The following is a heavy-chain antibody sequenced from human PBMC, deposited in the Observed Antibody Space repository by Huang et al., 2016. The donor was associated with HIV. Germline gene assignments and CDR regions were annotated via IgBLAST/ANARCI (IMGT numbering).Heavy chain of an antibody. V-gene: IGHV1-8*03. D-gene: IGHD4-17*01. CDR2: MNHKSGNR. J-gene: IGHJ6*03. CDR3: ARGTRYGHYGLGHYQYYMDV. CDR1: GYTFSNYD. Sequence: QVQLVQSGAEVKKPGASVKVSCKASGYTFSNYDINWVRQATGQGLEWLGWMNHKSGNRCYAQKFQGRVTFTRNTSIKTGYMEVSSLRSEDTAVYFCARGTRYGHYGLGHYQYYMDVWGEGTTVTVSS.